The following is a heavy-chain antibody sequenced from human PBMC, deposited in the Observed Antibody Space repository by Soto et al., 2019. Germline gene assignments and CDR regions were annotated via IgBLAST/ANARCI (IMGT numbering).Heavy chain of an antibody. CDR1: GYTFTGYY. D-gene: IGHD3-10*01. Sequence: QLVQSGAEVKKPGASVKVSCKASGYTFTGYYVHWVRQAPGQGPEYMGWVNPDSGVSDSAQKFQGRVSMTRDTSISTAFMELRRLGLDDTAVYYCARDQWYGELSSGAIAYWGQGTLVSASP. CDR3: ARDQWYGELSSGAIAY. J-gene: IGHJ4*02. CDR2: VNPDSGVS. V-gene: IGHV1-2*02.